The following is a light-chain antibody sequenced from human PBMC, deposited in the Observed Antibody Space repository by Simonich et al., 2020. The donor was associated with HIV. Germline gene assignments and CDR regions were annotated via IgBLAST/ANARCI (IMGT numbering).Light chain of an antibody. V-gene: IGKV1-5*03. CDR1: QSISSW. Sequence: DIQMTQSPSTLSASVGDRVTITCRASQSISSWLAWYQQKPGKAPKLLIDKASSLESGVPSRFSGSGSGTEFTLTISSLQPDDFATYYCQQYYSTPPTFGQGTKVEIK. CDR3: QQYYSTPPT. CDR2: KAS. J-gene: IGKJ1*01.